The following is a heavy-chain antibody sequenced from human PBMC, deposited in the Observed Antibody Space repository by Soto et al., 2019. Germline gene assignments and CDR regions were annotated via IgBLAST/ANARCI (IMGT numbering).Heavy chain of an antibody. CDR1: GFTFSSYS. CDR2: ISSSSSYI. Sequence: GGSLRLSCAASGFTFSSYSMNWVRQTTGKGLEWVSSISSSSSYIYYADSVKGRFTISRDNAKNSLYLQMNSLRAEDTAVYYCARDRGAAAGKEDYYYYSMDVWGQGTTVTVSS. CDR3: ARDRGAAAGKEDYYYYSMDV. D-gene: IGHD6-13*01. V-gene: IGHV3-21*01. J-gene: IGHJ6*02.